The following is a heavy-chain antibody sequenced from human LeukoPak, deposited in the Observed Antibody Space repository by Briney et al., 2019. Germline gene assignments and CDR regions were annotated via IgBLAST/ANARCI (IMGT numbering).Heavy chain of an antibody. CDR1: GFTFSSYW. V-gene: IGHV3-7*01. J-gene: IGHJ4*02. D-gene: IGHD3-22*01. CDR3: ARVLGSGYTNFDY. Sequence: GGSLRLSCAASGFTFSSYWMSWVRQAPGEGLEWVANIKQDGSEKYYVDSVKGRFTISRDNAKNSLYLQMNSLRAEDTAVYYCARVLGSGYTNFDYWGQGTLVTVSS. CDR2: IKQDGSEK.